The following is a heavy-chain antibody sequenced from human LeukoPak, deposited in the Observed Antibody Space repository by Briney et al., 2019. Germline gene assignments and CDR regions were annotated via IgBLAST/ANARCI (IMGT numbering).Heavy chain of an antibody. D-gene: IGHD3-22*01. CDR2: ISAYNGNT. CDR1: GYTFTSYG. V-gene: IGHV1-18*01. CDR3: ERDAPDYYDSSGYRYYFDY. J-gene: IGHJ4*02. Sequence: ASVKVSCKASGYTFTSYGISWVRQAPGQGLEWMGWISAYNGNTNYAQKLQGRVTITTDTSTSTAYMELRRLSSDDTAVYSCERDAPDYYDSSGYRYYFDYWGQGTLVTVSS.